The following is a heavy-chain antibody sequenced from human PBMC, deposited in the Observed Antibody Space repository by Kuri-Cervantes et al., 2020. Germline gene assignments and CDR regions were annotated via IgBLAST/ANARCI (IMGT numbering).Heavy chain of an antibody. CDR2: ISAYNGNT. D-gene: IGHD3-3*01. V-gene: IGHV1-18*01. CDR1: GYTFTSYG. Sequence: ASVKVSCKASGYTFTSYGISWVRQAPGQGLEWMGWISAYNGNTNYAQKLQGRVTMTTDTSTSTAYMELRSLRSDDTAVYYCARDGLSSRYLDPPNYDFWSGFEGAYYYGVDVWGQGTTVTVSS. CDR3: ARDGLSSRYLDPPNYDFWSGFEGAYYYGVDV. J-gene: IGHJ6*02.